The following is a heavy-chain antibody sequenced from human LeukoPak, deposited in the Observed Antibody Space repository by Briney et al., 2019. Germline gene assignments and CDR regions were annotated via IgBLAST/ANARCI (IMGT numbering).Heavy chain of an antibody. V-gene: IGHV4-59*01. J-gene: IGHJ4*02. CDR2: IYYRGST. CDR3: ASLNTYGYNYFDY. D-gene: IGHD5-18*01. CDR1: GGSINSYY. Sequence: SETLSLTCTVSGGSINSYYWNWIRQPPGKGLDWIGYIYYRGSTNYNPSLKRRVTISVDTSKNQFSLKLPSVPAADTAVYYCASLNTYGYNYFDYWGQGTLVTVSS.